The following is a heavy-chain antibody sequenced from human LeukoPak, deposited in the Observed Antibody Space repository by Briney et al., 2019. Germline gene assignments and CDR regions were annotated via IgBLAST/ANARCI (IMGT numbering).Heavy chain of an antibody. CDR1: GGSISSYY. Sequence: SETLSLTCTVSGGSISSYYWSWIRQPPGKGLEWIGYIYYSGSTNYNPSLKSRVTISVDTSKNQFSLKLSSVTAADTAVYYCARDFRGSSWYYYYYYYYMDVWGKGTTVTVSS. CDR2: IYYSGST. D-gene: IGHD6-13*01. V-gene: IGHV4-59*01. CDR3: ARDFRGSSWYYYYYYYYMDV. J-gene: IGHJ6*03.